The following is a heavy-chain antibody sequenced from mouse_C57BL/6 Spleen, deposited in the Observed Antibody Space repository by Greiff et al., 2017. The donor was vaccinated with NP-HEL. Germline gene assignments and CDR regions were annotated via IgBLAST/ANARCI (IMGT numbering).Heavy chain of an antibody. V-gene: IGHV1-55*01. J-gene: IGHJ4*01. Sequence: QVQLQQPGAELVKPGASVKMSCKASGYTFTSYWITWVKQRPGQGLVWIGDIYPGSGSTNYNEKFKSKATLTVDTSSSTAYMQLSSLTSEDSAVYYCARGDYDDYYAMDYWGQGTSVTVSS. CDR3: ARGDYDDYYAMDY. CDR1: GYTFTSYW. D-gene: IGHD2-4*01. CDR2: IYPGSGST.